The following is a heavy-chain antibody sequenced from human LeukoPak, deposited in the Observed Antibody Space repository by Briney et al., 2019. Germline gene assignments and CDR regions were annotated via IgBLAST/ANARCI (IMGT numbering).Heavy chain of an antibody. V-gene: IGHV3-13*01. D-gene: IGHD6-13*01. Sequence: GGSLRLSCAASGFTFSNYDMHWVRQATGRGLEWVAVINPTGDIYFYGDDVKGRFTISRDNSKNTLYLQMNSLRAEDTAVYYCAKAGFSSSWSKPDNWFDPWGQGTLVTVSS. CDR1: GFTFSNYD. CDR2: INPTGDI. J-gene: IGHJ5*02. CDR3: AKAGFSSSWSKPDNWFDP.